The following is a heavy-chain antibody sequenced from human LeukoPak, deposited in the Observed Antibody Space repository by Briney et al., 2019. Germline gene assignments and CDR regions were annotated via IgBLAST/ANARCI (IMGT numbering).Heavy chain of an antibody. D-gene: IGHD6-19*01. CDR3: ARDSDSGWYGYYYYYYMDV. Sequence: PGGSLRLSCAASGFTFSSYGMSWVRQAPGKGLEWVANIKQDGSEKYYVDSVKGRFTISRDNAKSSLYLQMNSLRAEDTAVYYCARDSDSGWYGYYYYYYMDVWGKGTTVTVSS. J-gene: IGHJ6*03. CDR1: GFTFSSYG. CDR2: IKQDGSEK. V-gene: IGHV3-7*01.